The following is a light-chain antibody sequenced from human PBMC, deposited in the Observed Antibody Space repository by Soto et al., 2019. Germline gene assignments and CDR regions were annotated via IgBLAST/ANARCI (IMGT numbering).Light chain of an antibody. CDR1: SSDVGDYNY. CDR2: DVS. V-gene: IGLV2-11*01. Sequence: QSALTQPRSVSGSPGQSVTISCTGTSSDVGDYNYVSWYQHHPGKAPKLMIYDVSKRPSGVPDRFSGSKSGNTASLTMSGLQAEDEADYYCCSYAGSYSYVFGTGTKVTVL. J-gene: IGLJ1*01. CDR3: CSYAGSYSYV.